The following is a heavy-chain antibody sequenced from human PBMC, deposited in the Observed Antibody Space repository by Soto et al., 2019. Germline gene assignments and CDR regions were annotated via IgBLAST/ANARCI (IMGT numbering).Heavy chain of an antibody. CDR2: IHYTGNT. J-gene: IGHJ1*01. V-gene: IGHV4-39*01. CDR3: ARQVIAAAGTGYFQH. Sequence: PSETLSLTCTVSGGSISSISYYWGWIRQPPGKGLEYIGNIHYTGNTSYNASLNSRVTISVDTSKNQVSLKLRSVTAADTAVYYCARQVIAAAGTGYFQHWGQGAPVTVSS. CDR1: GGSISSISYY. D-gene: IGHD6-13*01.